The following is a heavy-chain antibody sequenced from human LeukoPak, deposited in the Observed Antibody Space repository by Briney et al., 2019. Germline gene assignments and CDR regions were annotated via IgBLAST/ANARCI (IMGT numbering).Heavy chain of an antibody. CDR1: GFTVSSNY. Sequence: GGSLRLSCAASGFTVSSNYMNWVRQAPGKELEWVSVIYSDGSTSYADSVKGRFTISRDNSKNTLYLQMNSLRAEDTAVYYCARDRSPWETRNPDSFDIWGQGTMVTVSS. CDR3: ARDRSPWETRNPDSFDI. D-gene: IGHD1-14*01. CDR2: IYSDGST. J-gene: IGHJ3*02. V-gene: IGHV3-53*01.